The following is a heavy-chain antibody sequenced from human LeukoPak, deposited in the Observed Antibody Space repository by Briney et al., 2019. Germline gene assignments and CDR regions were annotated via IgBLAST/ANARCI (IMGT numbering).Heavy chain of an antibody. V-gene: IGHV3-30*18. CDR1: GFTFSSYG. CDR2: ISYDGSNK. Sequence: GGSLRLSCAASGFTFSSYGMHWVRQAPGKGLEWVAVISYDGSNKYYADSVKGRFTISRDNSKNTLYLQMNSLRAEDTAVYYCAKDVARTMYYYYYMDVWGKGTTVTVSS. CDR3: AKDVARTMYYYYYMDV. D-gene: IGHD1-7*01. J-gene: IGHJ6*03.